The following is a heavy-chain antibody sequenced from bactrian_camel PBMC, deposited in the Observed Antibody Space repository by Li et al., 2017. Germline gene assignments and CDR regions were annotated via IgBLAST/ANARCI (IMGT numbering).Heavy chain of an antibody. V-gene: IGHV3S53*01. CDR1: GYNNIFLVCT. Sequence: QLVESGGDSVQVGGSLKLSCAASGYNNIFLVCTMGWHRQAPGKGRELIASIRPDGTPSYDPSVMGRFAISEDKAKNTLYLQMDNLNTDDTAVYYCSSRACMYGSSGQGTQVTVS. D-gene: IGHD1*01. J-gene: IGHJ4*01. CDR2: IRPDGTP.